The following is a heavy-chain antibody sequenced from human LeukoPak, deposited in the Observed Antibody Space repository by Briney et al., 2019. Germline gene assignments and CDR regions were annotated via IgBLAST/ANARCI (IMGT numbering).Heavy chain of an antibody. V-gene: IGHV1-69*13. D-gene: IGHD3-9*01. CDR2: IIPIFGTA. CDR3: AREGVLRYFDWLRPGSAFDI. J-gene: IGHJ3*02. CDR1: GGTFSSYA. Sequence: GASVKVSCKASGGTFSSYAISWVRQAPGQGLEWMGGIIPIFGTANYAQKFQGRVTITADESTSTAYMELSSLRSEDTAVYYCAREGVLRYFDWLRPGSAFDIWGQGTMVTVSS.